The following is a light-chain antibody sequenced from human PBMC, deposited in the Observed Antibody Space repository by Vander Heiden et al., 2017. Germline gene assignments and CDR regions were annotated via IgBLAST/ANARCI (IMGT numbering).Light chain of an antibody. V-gene: IGLV2-14*01. CDR2: EVS. Sequence: HSALTQPASASGSPGQPVPISCTGTSSDVGGYNYVSWYQQHPGKAPRLMIFEVSHRPSGVSHRFSGSKSGTTASLTISGLQADDEADYYCSSYTSTSTPHFVFGTGTTVTVL. CDR3: SSYTSTSTPHFV. J-gene: IGLJ1*01. CDR1: SSDVGGYNY.